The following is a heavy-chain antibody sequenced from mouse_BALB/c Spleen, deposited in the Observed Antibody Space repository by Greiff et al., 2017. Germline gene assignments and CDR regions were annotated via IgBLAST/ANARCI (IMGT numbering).Heavy chain of an antibody. V-gene: IGHV1-80*01. CDR2: IYPGDGDT. D-gene: IGHD1-1*01. CDR3: ARWRTTVVAGHYFDY. Sequence: QVQLQQSGAELVRPGSSVKISCKASGYAFSSYWMNWVKQRPGQGLEWIGQIYPGDGDTNYNGKFKGKATLTADKSSSTAYMQLSSLTSEDSAVYFCARWRTTVVAGHYFDYWGQGTTLTVSS. CDR1: GYAFSSYW. J-gene: IGHJ2*01.